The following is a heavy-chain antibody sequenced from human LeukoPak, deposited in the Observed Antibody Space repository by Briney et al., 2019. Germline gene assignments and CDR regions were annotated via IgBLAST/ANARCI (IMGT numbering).Heavy chain of an antibody. J-gene: IGHJ5*02. CDR2: IIPIFGTA. Sequence: SVKVSCKASGGTFSSYAISWVRQAPGQGLEWMGGIIPIFGTANYAQKFQGRVTITADESTSTAYMELSSLRSEDTAVYYCARDREYYDSSGYRTIGNWFDPWGQGTLVTVSS. V-gene: IGHV1-69*13. D-gene: IGHD3-22*01. CDR1: GGTFSSYA. CDR3: ARDREYYDSSGYRTIGNWFDP.